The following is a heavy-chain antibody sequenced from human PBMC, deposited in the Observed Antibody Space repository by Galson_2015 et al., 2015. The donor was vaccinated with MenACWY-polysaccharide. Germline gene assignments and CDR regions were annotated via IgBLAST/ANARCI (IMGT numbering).Heavy chain of an antibody. J-gene: IGHJ3*02. Sequence: SLRLSCAASGFTFSSYSMNWVRQAPGKGLEWVSYISSSSSTIYYADSVKGRFTISRDNAKNSLYLQMNSLRDEDTAVYYCARAYCTNGVCFSDDAFDIWGQGTMVTVSS. V-gene: IGHV3-48*02. CDR1: GFTFSSYS. CDR3: ARAYCTNGVCFSDDAFDI. D-gene: IGHD2-8*01. CDR2: ISSSSSTI.